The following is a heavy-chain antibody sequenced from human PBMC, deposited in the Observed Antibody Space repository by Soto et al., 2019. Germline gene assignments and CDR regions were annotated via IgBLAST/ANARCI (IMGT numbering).Heavy chain of an antibody. V-gene: IGHV4-4*02. J-gene: IGHJ4*02. Sequence: QVQLQESGPGLVKSSETLSLNCAVSGGSISSSDWWSWVRQPPGKGLEWIGEISHSGDTKYNPYHKRRVTISVDTSKNQFALKLRSVTAADTAVYYCARMSGGYHYGWGQGTLVTVSS. CDR1: GGSISSSDW. D-gene: IGHD5-18*01. CDR3: ARMSGGYHYG. CDR2: ISHSGDT.